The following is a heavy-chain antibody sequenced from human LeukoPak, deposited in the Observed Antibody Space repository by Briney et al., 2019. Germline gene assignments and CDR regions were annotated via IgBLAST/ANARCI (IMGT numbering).Heavy chain of an antibody. J-gene: IGHJ3*02. CDR3: ARMGSGYDYVWGSYHKADAFDI. D-gene: IGHD3-16*02. CDR2: IYPGDSDT. V-gene: IGHV5-51*01. CDR1: GYSFTSYW. Sequence: GESLKISCKGSGYSFTSYWIGWVRQMPGKGLEWMGIIYPGDSDTRYSPSFQGQVTISADKSISTAYLQWSSLKASDTAMYYCARMGSGYDYVWGSYHKADAFDIWGQGTMVTVSS.